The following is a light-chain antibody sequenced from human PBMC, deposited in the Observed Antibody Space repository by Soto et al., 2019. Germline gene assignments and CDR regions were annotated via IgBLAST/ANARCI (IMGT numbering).Light chain of an antibody. V-gene: IGKV1-33*01. Sequence: DIQMTQSPSSLSASVGDRVTITCQASQDISNYLNWYQQKPGKATKLLVYDASNLETGVPSRFSGSGSGTDFTFTISSLQPEDIATYYCHKYDNLPPFTFGPGTKVDIK. CDR1: QDISNY. J-gene: IGKJ3*01. CDR3: HKYDNLPPFT. CDR2: DAS.